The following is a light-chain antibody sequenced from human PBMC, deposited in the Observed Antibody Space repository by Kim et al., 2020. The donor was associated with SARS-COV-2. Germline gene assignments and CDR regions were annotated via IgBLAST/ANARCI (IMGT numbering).Light chain of an antibody. Sequence: SSELTQDPAVSVALGQTVRITCQGDSLRSYYGSWYQQKPGQAPVLVIYGKNNRPSGIPDRFSGSSSGNTASLTITGAQAEDEADYYCNSRGSSGNHWVFGGGTKLTVL. V-gene: IGLV3-19*01. CDR3: NSRGSSGNHWV. CDR1: SLRSYY. CDR2: GKN. J-gene: IGLJ3*02.